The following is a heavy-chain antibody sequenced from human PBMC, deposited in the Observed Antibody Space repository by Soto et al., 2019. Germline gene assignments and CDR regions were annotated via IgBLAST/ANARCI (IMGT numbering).Heavy chain of an antibody. CDR3: ARARIVVAGTIVDY. D-gene: IGHD6-19*01. Sequence: NPSETLSLTCAVSGYSISSGYYCGWIRQPPGKGLEGIGSIYHSGNTSYNPPLKSRVTITVEASKNHFSPMLRSVTAAATAAYYCARARIVVAGTIVDYWGQGTLVTVSS. CDR2: IYHSGNT. CDR1: GYSISSGYY. V-gene: IGHV4-38-2*01. J-gene: IGHJ4*02.